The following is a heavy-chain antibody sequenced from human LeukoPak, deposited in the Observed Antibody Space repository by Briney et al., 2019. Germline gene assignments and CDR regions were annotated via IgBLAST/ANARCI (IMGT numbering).Heavy chain of an antibody. D-gene: IGHD3-22*01. Sequence: GGSLRLSCAASGFTFSSYAMSWVRQAPGKGLEWVSAISGSGGSTYYADSVKGRLTISRDNSKNTLYLQMNSLRAEDTAVYYCAKDTGLTYYYDSSGYTNFDYWGQGTLVTVSS. V-gene: IGHV3-23*01. J-gene: IGHJ4*02. CDR1: GFTFSSYA. CDR2: ISGSGGST. CDR3: AKDTGLTYYYDSSGYTNFDY.